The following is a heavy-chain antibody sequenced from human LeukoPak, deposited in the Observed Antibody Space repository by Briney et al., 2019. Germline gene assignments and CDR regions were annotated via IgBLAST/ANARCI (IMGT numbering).Heavy chain of an antibody. CDR1: GDSISSSSYY. CDR3: ASQGDYSNSH. Sequence: PSETLSLTCTVSGDSISSSSYYWGWIRQPPGKGLEWIGTIYYSGSTYYNPSLKSRVTISVDTSKNQFSLKLSSVTATDTAVYYCASQGDYSNSHWGQGTLVTVSS. D-gene: IGHD4-11*01. J-gene: IGHJ4*02. CDR2: IYYSGST. V-gene: IGHV4-39*01.